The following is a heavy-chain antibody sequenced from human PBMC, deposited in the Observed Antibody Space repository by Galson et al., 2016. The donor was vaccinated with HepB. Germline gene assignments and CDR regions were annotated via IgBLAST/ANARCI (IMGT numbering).Heavy chain of an antibody. CDR2: IYSGGST. V-gene: IGHV3-66*01. CDR1: GFTFSSHW. CDR3: ARNRHCSGGSCYGA. Sequence: SLRLSCAASGFTFSSHWMHWVRQAPGKGLEWVSPIYSGGSTYYADPVKGRFTISRDSSKNTLYLQMNSLRAEDTAVYYCARNRHCSGGSCYGAWGQGTLVTVSS. J-gene: IGHJ5*02. D-gene: IGHD2-15*01.